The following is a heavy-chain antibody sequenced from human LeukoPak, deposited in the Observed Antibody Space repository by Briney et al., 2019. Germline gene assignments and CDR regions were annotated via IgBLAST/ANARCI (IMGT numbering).Heavy chain of an antibody. V-gene: IGHV1-69*06. Sequence: ASVKVSCKASGGTFSSYAISWVRQAPGQGLEWMGGIIPIFGTANYAQKFQGRVTITADKSTSTAYMYLSSLRSEDTAVYYCARDYPAYGDYVFLYYCGMDVWGKGTTVTVSS. D-gene: IGHD4-17*01. J-gene: IGHJ6*01. CDR3: ARDYPAYGDYVFLYYCGMDV. CDR2: IIPIFGTA. CDR1: GGTFSSYA.